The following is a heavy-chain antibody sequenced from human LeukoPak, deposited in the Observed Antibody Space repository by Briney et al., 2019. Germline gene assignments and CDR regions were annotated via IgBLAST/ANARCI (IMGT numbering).Heavy chain of an antibody. V-gene: IGHV3-30*04. J-gene: IGHJ4*02. D-gene: IGHD4-17*01. Sequence: GGSLRLSCAASGFTFSSYAMHWVRQAPGKGLEWVAVISYDGSNEYYADSVKGRFTISRDNSENTLYLQMNSLRAEDTAVYYCARIFTVTTSGDDYWGQGTLVTVSS. CDR1: GFTFSSYA. CDR3: ARIFTVTTSGDDY. CDR2: ISYDGSNE.